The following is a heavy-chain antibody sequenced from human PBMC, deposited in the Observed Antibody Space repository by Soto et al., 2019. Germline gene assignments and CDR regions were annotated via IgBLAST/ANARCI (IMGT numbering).Heavy chain of an antibody. V-gene: IGHV4-59*01. CDR3: ARLVWSYGTWFDP. CDR2: IYYSGTT. CDR1: GRSFNNYY. J-gene: IGHJ5*02. Sequence: SETLSLTCTVSGRSFNNYYWSWIRQPPGKGLEWIGYIYYSGTTKYNPSLKSRVTILVDTSMTQFSLKLSSVTAADTAVYYCARLVWSYGTWFDPWGQGTLVTVSS. D-gene: IGHD5-18*01.